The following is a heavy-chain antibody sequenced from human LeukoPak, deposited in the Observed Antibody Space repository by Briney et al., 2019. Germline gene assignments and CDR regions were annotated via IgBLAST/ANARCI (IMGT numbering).Heavy chain of an antibody. CDR3: ARSYSDYARSYYYYYGMDV. J-gene: IGHJ6*02. D-gene: IGHD4-11*01. CDR1: GYTFTTYG. CDR2: ISAYNGNT. V-gene: IGHV1-18*03. Sequence: GASVKVSCKASGYTFTTYGINWVRQAPGQGLEWMGWISAYNGNTNYAQKLQGRVTMTTDTSTSTAYMELRSLRSDDMAVYYCARSYSDYARSYYYYYGMDVWGQGTTVTVSS.